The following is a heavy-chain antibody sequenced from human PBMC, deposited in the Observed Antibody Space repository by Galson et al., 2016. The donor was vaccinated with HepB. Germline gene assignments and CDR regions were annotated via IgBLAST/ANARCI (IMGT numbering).Heavy chain of an antibody. CDR2: ISSSSTYI. D-gene: IGHD2-15*01. CDR3: ARADSVFDY. J-gene: IGHJ4*02. Sequence: SLRLSCAASGFTFRSYAMNWVRQAPGKGLEWVSSISSSSTYIYYADSVKGRFTISRDNAKNSLYLQMNSLRAEDTAAYYCARADSVFDYWGQGTLVTVSS. V-gene: IGHV3-21*01. CDR1: GFTFRSYA.